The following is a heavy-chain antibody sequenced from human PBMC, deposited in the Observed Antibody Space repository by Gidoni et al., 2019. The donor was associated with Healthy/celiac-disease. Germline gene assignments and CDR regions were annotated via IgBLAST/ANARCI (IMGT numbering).Heavy chain of an antibody. V-gene: IGHV3-23*01. Sequence: EVQLLESGGGLVQPGGSLRLSCAASGFTFSSYAMSWVRQAPGKGLEWVSASSGSGGSTYYADSVKGRFTISRDNSKNTLYLQMNSLRAEDTAVYYCAKVARYCSSTSCYFGYWGQGTLVTVSS. D-gene: IGHD2-2*01. CDR3: AKVARYCSSTSCYFGY. CDR1: GFTFSSYA. CDR2: SSGSGGST. J-gene: IGHJ4*02.